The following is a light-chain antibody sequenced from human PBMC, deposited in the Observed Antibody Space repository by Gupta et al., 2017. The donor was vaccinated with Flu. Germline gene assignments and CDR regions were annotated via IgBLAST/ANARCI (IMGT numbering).Light chain of an antibody. CDR1: SGHSGYA. Sequence: SGHSGYAIVWHQQQPEKGPRFLMKLNSDGSHSKGDGIPDRFSGSSSGAERYLTISSLQSEDGADYYCQTWGTAIWVFGGGTKLTVL. J-gene: IGLJ3*02. CDR2: LNSDGSH. CDR3: QTWGTAIWV. V-gene: IGLV4-69*01.